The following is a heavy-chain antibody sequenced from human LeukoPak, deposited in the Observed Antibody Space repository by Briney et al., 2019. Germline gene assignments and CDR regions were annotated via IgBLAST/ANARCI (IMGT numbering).Heavy chain of an antibody. J-gene: IGHJ6*02. CDR2: IYTSGST. V-gene: IGHV4-61*02. CDR1: GGSISSGSYY. CDR3: ARASRGMDV. Sequence: SETLSLTCTVSGGSISSGSYYWSWIRQPAGKGLEWIERIYTSGSTNYNPSLKSRVTISVDTSKNQFSLKLSSVTAADTAVYYCARASRGMDVWGQGTTVTVSS.